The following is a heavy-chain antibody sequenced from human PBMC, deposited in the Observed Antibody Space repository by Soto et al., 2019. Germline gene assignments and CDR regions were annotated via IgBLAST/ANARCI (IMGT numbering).Heavy chain of an antibody. J-gene: IGHJ6*03. CDR2: ISGSAGTI. V-gene: IGHV3-23*01. Sequence: GGSLRLSCAASGFTFSSYAMRWVRQAPGRGLEWVSAISGSAGTIYYADSVKGRFTVSRDNSKNTLYLQMNGLTDADTAVYYCAKAATVTSVYYMAVWGKGTTVTVSS. CDR1: GFTFSSYA. CDR3: AKAATVTSVYYMAV. D-gene: IGHD4-17*01.